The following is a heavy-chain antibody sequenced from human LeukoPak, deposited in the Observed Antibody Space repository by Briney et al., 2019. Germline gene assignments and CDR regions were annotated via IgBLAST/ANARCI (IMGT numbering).Heavy chain of an antibody. CDR1: GFTFNSYA. J-gene: IGHJ4*02. D-gene: IGHD2-15*01. CDR3: GKPTVGYSSGRYPGWPVDY. Sequence: GGSLRLSCAASGFTFNSYAMYWVRQAPGKGLEWISGIFGSGGSPHYADSVKGRFTISRDNFQNTVYLQLGSLRVEDTAVYYCGKPTVGYSSGRYPGWPVDYWGQGALVTVSS. CDR2: IFGSGGSP. V-gene: IGHV3-23*01.